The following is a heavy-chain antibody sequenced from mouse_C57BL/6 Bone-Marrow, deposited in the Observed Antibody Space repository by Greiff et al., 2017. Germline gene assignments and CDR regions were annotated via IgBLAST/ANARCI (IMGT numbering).Heavy chain of an antibody. D-gene: IGHD2-4*01. CDR3: AGDDDYDCYAMDY. CDR2: INPNNGGT. V-gene: IGHV1-22*01. Sequence: EVQLQQSGPELVKPGASVTMSCKASGYTFTDYNMHWVKQSHGKSLEWIGYINPNNGGTSYNQKFKGKATLTVNKSSSTAYMELRSLTSEDSAVYYGAGDDDYDCYAMDYWGQGTSVTVSS. CDR1: GYTFTDYN. J-gene: IGHJ4*01.